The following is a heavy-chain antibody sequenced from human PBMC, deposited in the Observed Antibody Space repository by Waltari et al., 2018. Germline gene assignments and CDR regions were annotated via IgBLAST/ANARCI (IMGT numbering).Heavy chain of an antibody. CDR2: IYTSGST. V-gene: IGHV4-4*07. CDR3: AYSSSSYFDY. J-gene: IGHJ4*02. D-gene: IGHD6-13*01. Sequence: QVQLQESGPGLVKPSETLSLTCTVSGGSISSYYWSWIRQPAGKGLEWIGRIYTSGSTNYNPSLKSRVTITRDTSASTAYMELISLRSEDTAVYYCAYSSSSYFDYWGQGTLVTVSS. CDR1: GGSISSYY.